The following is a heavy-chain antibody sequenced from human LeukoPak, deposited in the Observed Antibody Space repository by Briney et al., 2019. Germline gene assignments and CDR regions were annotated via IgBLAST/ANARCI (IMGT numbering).Heavy chain of an antibody. V-gene: IGHV3-33*01. CDR3: ASEYSSTSRTDY. CDR1: GFTFSSYG. Sequence: PGGSLRLSCAASGFTFSSYGMHWVRQAPGKGLEWVAVIWYDGSNKYYADSVKGRFTISRDNSKNTLYLQMNSLRAEDTAVYYCASEYSSTSRTDYWGQGTQVTVSS. D-gene: IGHD6-6*01. J-gene: IGHJ4*02. CDR2: IWYDGSNK.